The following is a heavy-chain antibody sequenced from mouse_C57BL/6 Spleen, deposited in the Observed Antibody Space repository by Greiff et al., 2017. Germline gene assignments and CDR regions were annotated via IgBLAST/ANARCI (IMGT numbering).Heavy chain of an antibody. Sequence: QLQQPGAELVKPGASVKLSCKASGYTFTSYWMHWVKQRPGQGLEWIGMIHPNSGSTNYNEKFKSKATLTVDKSSSTAYMQLSSLTSEDSAVYYCARFYDGYYVGFDYWGQGTTLTVSS. J-gene: IGHJ2*01. D-gene: IGHD2-3*01. CDR1: GYTFTSYW. V-gene: IGHV1-64*01. CDR3: ARFYDGYYVGFDY. CDR2: IHPNSGST.